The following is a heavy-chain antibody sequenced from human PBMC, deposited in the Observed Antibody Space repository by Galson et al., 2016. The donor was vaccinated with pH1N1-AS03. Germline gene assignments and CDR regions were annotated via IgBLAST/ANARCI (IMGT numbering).Heavy chain of an antibody. V-gene: IGHV2-70*01. CDR1: GFSLSTSGMC. D-gene: IGHD4-23*01. Sequence: PALVKPTQTLTLTCTFSGFSLSTSGMCVSWIRQPPGKALEWLALIDWDDDKYYSTSLKTRLTISKDTSKNQVVLTMTNMDPVDTATYYCARMRFGDYAGWFDPWCQGTLVTVSS. J-gene: IGHJ5*02. CDR3: ARMRFGDYAGWFDP. CDR2: IDWDDDK.